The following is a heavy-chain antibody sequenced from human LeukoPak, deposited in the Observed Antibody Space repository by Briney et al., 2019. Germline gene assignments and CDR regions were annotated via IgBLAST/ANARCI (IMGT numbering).Heavy chain of an antibody. CDR3: ARAGEQWLYAFDI. D-gene: IGHD6-19*01. Sequence: GGSLRLSCAASGFTFSSYSINWVRQAPGKGLEWVSYISSSSNTIYYADSVKGRFTISRDNAKNSLYLQMNSLRAEDTAVYYCARAGEQWLYAFDIWGQGTMVTVSS. CDR2: ISSSSNTI. CDR1: GFTFSSYS. J-gene: IGHJ3*02. V-gene: IGHV3-48*04.